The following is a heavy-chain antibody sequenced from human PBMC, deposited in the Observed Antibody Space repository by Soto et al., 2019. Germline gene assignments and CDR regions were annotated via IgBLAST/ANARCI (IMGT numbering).Heavy chain of an antibody. J-gene: IGHJ4*02. D-gene: IGHD6-13*01. CDR2: IYYSGST. Sequence: QVQLQESGPGLVKPSETLSLTCTVSGGSISNYYWSWIRQPPGKALEWIAYIYYSGSTNYNPSLKRRVNLSVDTSKNQFALKLSSVTAADTAVYYCARLSRVAAAGFDYWGQGTLVTVSS. V-gene: IGHV4-59*08. CDR3: ARLSRVAAAGFDY. CDR1: GGSISNYY.